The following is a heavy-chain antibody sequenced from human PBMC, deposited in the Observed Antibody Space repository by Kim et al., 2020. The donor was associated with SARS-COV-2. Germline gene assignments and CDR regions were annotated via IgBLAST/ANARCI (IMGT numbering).Heavy chain of an antibody. CDR2: ISGSGGST. Sequence: GGSLRLSCAASGFTFSSYAMSWVRQAPGKGLEWVSAISGSGGSTYYADSVKGRFTISRDNSKNTLYLQMNSLRAEDTAVYYCAKDPQILIAVAVYFDYWGQGTLVTVSS. CDR1: GFTFSSYA. CDR3: AKDPQILIAVAVYFDY. V-gene: IGHV3-23*01. J-gene: IGHJ4*02. D-gene: IGHD6-19*01.